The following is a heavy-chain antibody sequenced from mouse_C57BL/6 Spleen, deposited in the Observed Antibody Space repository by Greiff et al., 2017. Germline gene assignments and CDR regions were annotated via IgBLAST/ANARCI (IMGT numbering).Heavy chain of an antibody. CDR1: GYTFTDYY. CDR3: ARLLRDYYAMDY. D-gene: IGHD1-1*01. V-gene: IGHV1-19*01. CDR2: INPYNGGT. Sequence: VQLKQSGPVLVKPGASVKMSCKASGYTFTDYYMNWVKQSHGKSLEWIGVINPYNGGTSYNQKFKGKATLTVDKSSSTAYMELNSLTSEDSAVYYCARLLRDYYAMDYWGQGTSVTVSS. J-gene: IGHJ4*01.